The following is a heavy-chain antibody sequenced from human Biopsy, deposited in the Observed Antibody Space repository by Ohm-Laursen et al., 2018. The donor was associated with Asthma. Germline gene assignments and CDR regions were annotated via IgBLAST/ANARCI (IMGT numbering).Heavy chain of an antibody. J-gene: IGHJ4*02. CDR1: GYSFTSYW. D-gene: IGHD1-7*01. CDR2: IYPGDSDT. CDR3: ARFIDGTFFVDY. Sequence: ESLRISCKGSGYSFTSYWIGWVRQMPGKGLEWMGIIYPGDSDTRYSPSFQGQVTISADKSISTAYLQWSSLKASGTAIYYCARFIDGTFFVDYWGQGTLVTVSS. V-gene: IGHV5-51*01.